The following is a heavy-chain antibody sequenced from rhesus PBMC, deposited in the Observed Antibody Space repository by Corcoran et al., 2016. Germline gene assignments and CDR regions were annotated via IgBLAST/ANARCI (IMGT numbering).Heavy chain of an antibody. D-gene: IGHD3-9*01. CDR2: ISNGGGNS. CDR1: GVSFSDSY. Sequence: EVQLVESGGGLAKPGGSLRLSCAASGVSFSDSYMDWVRQAAGKGLEWVSRISNGGGNSWYADSVKCRFTIAREYAKNTLYLQMISLRGEDTAVYYCVKEDVYWGQGVLVTVSS. V-gene: IGHV3-178*02. CDR3: VKEDVY. J-gene: IGHJ4*01.